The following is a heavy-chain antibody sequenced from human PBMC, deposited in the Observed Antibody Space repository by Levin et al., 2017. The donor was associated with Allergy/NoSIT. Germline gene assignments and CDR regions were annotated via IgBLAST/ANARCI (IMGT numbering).Heavy chain of an antibody. CDR2: IDPTDSYT. Sequence: GESLKISCQGFGYNFTSYWISWVRQMPGKGLEWMGRIDPTDSYTNYSPSFQGHVTISTDKSISTAYLQWSSLKASDTAMYYCARQRFDLDYWYFDLWGRGTLVTVSS. CDR1: GYNFTSYW. D-gene: IGHD6-25*01. CDR3: ARQRFDLDYWYFDL. V-gene: IGHV5-10-1*01. J-gene: IGHJ2*01.